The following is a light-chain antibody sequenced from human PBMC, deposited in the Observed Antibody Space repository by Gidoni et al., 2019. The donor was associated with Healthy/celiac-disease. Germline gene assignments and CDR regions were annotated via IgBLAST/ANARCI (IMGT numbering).Light chain of an antibody. J-gene: IGKJ2*01. Sequence: DIQMTQSPSSLSASVGDRVTITCQASHDIRNNLNWYQQKPGKAPKLLIYDASNLETGVPSRCSGSGSGTYFTFTISSLQPEDIATYYCQQYDNLPRYTFGQGTKLEIK. CDR3: QQYDNLPRYT. V-gene: IGKV1-33*01. CDR2: DAS. CDR1: HDIRNN.